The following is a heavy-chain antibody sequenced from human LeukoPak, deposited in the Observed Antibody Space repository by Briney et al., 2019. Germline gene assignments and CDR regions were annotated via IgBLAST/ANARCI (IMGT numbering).Heavy chain of an antibody. J-gene: IGHJ6*03. D-gene: IGHD2-2*01. V-gene: IGHV1-69*13. CDR1: GGTFSSYA. Sequence: VKVSCKASGGTFSSYAISWVRQAPGQGLEWMGGIIPIFGTANYAQKFQGRVTITTDESTSTAYMELSSLRSEDTAVYYCAGAQFDHCSITSAQFPYTRAFWGKGTTVTVSS. CDR2: IIPIFGTA. CDR3: AGAQFDHCSITSAQFPYTRAF.